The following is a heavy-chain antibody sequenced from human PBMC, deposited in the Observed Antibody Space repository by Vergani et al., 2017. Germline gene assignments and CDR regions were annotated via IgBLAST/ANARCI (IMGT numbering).Heavy chain of an antibody. Sequence: QVQLVESGGGLVKPGGSLRLSSAPSLFTFRDYYIRSLRHAPGPGLPLVSYISSSGSTIYYADSVKGRFTISRDNAKNSLYLQMNSLRAEDTAVYYCARVGLGYSSTDVGGYWGQGTLVTVSS. J-gene: IGHJ4*02. CDR2: ISSSGSTI. D-gene: IGHD6-13*01. V-gene: IGHV3-11*01. CDR3: ARVGLGYSSTDVGGY. CDR1: LFTFRDYY.